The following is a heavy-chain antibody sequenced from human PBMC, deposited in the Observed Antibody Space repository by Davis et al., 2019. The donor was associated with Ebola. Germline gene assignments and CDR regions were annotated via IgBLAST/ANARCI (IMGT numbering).Heavy chain of an antibody. CDR1: GYSFTSYG. D-gene: IGHD3-10*01. CDR2: ISAYNGST. J-gene: IGHJ5*02. CDR3: ARDYYGSGSYSSFDP. Sequence: ASVKVSCKASGYSFTSYGISWVRQAPGQGLEWMGWISAYNGSTSYAQKFQGRVTMTRDTSTSTVYMELSSLRSEDTAVYYCARDYYGSGSYSSFDPWGQGTLVTVSS. V-gene: IGHV1-18*01.